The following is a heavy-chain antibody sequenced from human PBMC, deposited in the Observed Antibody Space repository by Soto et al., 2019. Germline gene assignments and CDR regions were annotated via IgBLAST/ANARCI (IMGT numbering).Heavy chain of an antibody. CDR3: ARGRRSGWETNWFDP. CDR2: IYHSGST. CDR1: GGSISSSSYY. J-gene: IGHJ5*02. Sequence: SETLSLTCTVSGGSISSSSYYWGWIRQPPGKGLEWIGKIYHSGSTYYNPSLKSRVTISVDKSKNQFSLKLSSVTAADTAVYYCARGRRSGWETNWFDPWGQGTLVTVS. V-gene: IGHV4-39*07. D-gene: IGHD6-19*01.